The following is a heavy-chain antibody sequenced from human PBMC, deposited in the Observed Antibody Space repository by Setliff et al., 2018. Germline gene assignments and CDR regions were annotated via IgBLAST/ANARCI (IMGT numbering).Heavy chain of an antibody. V-gene: IGHV4-59*08. CDR3: ARHLGPWDPVDY. CDR2: VLYGGST. D-gene: IGHD1-26*01. Sequence: SETLSLTCAVSGASTTTYYWSWIRQPPGKGLEWIGYVLYGGSTKFNPPLKSRASISVDTTKNQFSLRLISVTAADTAIYYCARHLGPWDPVDYWGPGTLVTVS. CDR1: GASTTTYY. J-gene: IGHJ4*02.